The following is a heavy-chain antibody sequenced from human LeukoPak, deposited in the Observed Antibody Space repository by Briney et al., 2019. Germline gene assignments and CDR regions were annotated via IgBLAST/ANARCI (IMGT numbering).Heavy chain of an antibody. Sequence: GGSLRLSCAASGFTFDDFGMTWVRQAPGKGLEWVSGINWNGGGTGYGDSVKGRFTISRDNAKKILYLQMNSPRVEDTAVYYCARWELSGRVMERLSWIDHWGQGALVTVSS. CDR2: INWNGGGT. J-gene: IGHJ4*02. CDR3: ARWELSGRVMERLSWIDH. V-gene: IGHV3-20*04. CDR1: GFTFDDFG. D-gene: IGHD3-16*02.